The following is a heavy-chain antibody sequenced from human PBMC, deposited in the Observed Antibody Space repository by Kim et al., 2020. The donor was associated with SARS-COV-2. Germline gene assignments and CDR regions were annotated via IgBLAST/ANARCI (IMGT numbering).Heavy chain of an antibody. Sequence: GGSLRLSCATSGFTFINYAMTWVRQAPGKGLEWVSTIYGGTGSTYHADSVKGRFTVSRDSSKSTLYLQMSSLRDEDTAVYYCAKRATAVAGQNYFDSWG. D-gene: IGHD6-13*01. CDR3: AKRATAVAGQNYFDS. V-gene: IGHV3-23*01. CDR1: GFTFINYA. J-gene: IGHJ4*01. CDR2: IYGGTGST.